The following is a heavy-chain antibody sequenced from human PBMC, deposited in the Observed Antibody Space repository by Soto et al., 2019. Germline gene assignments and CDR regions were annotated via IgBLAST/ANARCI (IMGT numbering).Heavy chain of an antibody. Sequence: QVQLQESGPGLLKPSQTLSLTCTVSGGSISSGGYYWNWIRQHPGKGLEWIGYIYYIGSTYYNPSLKSLFTISLDTSKNQFSLKLSSVTAADTAVYYCARSVFPWGQGTLVTVSS. CDR1: GGSISSGGYY. V-gene: IGHV4-31*01. J-gene: IGHJ5*02. CDR2: IYYIGST. CDR3: ARSVFP.